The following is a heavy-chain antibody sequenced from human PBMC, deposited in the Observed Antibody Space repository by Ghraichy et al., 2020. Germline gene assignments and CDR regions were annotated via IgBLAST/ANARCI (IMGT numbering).Heavy chain of an antibody. V-gene: IGHV3-7*01. Sequence: GGSLRLSCAASGFTFSSYWMSWVRQAPGKGLEWVANIKQDGSEKYYVDSVKGRFTLSRDNAKNSLYLQMNSLRVDDTAVYYCARIHRWELLRNYYYGMDVWGQGTTVTVSS. CDR1: GFTFSSYW. CDR3: ARIHRWELLRNYYYGMDV. J-gene: IGHJ6*02. CDR2: IKQDGSEK. D-gene: IGHD1-26*01.